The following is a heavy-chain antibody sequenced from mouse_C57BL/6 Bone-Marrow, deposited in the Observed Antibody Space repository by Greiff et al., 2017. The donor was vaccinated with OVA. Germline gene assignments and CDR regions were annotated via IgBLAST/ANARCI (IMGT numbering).Heavy chain of an antibody. J-gene: IGHJ1*03. Sequence: QVQLQQPGAELVRPGSSVKLSCKASGYTFTSYWMHWVKQRPIQGLEWIGNIDPSDSETHYNQKFKDKATLTVDKSSSTAYMQLSSLTSEDSAVYYCALYDGYYRYFDVWGTGTTVTVSS. CDR2: IDPSDSET. CDR1: GYTFTSYW. V-gene: IGHV1-52*01. CDR3: ALYDGYYRYFDV. D-gene: IGHD2-3*01.